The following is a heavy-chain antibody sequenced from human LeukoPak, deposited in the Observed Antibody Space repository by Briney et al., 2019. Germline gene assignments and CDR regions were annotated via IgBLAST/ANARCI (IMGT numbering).Heavy chain of an antibody. CDR3: ARVWAAAGRVDY. J-gene: IGHJ4*02. Sequence: GASVKVSCKASGYTFTGYYMHWVRQAPGQGLEWMGWINPNSGGTNYAQKFQGRVTMTRDTSISTAYMELRGLRSDDTAVYYCARVWAAAGRVDYWGQGTLVTVSS. V-gene: IGHV1-2*02. D-gene: IGHD6-13*01. CDR2: INPNSGGT. CDR1: GYTFTGYY.